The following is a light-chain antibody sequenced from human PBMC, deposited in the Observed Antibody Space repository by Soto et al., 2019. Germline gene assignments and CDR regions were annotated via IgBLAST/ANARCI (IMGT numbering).Light chain of an antibody. CDR2: DAS. CDR1: QSVSSY. J-gene: IGKJ2*01. CDR3: QQRSNWPLYT. Sequence: EIVLTQSPATLSLSPGERATLSCRASQSVSSYLAWYQQKPGQAPRLLIYDASNRATGIPARSSGSGSGTDFTLTISSLEPEDFAVYYCQQRSNWPLYTFGQGTQLEIK. V-gene: IGKV3-11*01.